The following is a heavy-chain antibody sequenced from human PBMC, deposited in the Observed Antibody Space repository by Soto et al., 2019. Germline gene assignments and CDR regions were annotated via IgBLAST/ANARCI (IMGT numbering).Heavy chain of an antibody. V-gene: IGHV4-59*08. Sequence: SETLSLTCTVSGDSISTYYWSWIRQPPGKGLEWIGYIYYSGSTNYNPSLKSRVTISVDTSKNQFSLKLSSVTAADTAVYYCARWGHYYYGMDVWGQGTTVTVSS. CDR2: IYYSGST. CDR3: ARWGHYYYGMDV. D-gene: IGHD3-16*01. CDR1: GDSISTYY. J-gene: IGHJ6*02.